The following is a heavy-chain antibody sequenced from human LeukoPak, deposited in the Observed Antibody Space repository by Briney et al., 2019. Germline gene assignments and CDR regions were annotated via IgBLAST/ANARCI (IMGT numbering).Heavy chain of an antibody. Sequence: SETLSLTCGVYGGSFSGYYWSWIRQPPGKGLEWIGEINHSGSTNYNPSLKSRVTISVDTSKNQFSLKLSSVTAADTAVYYCAREYVYYYFDYWGQGTLVTVSS. J-gene: IGHJ4*02. CDR1: GGSFSGYY. CDR2: INHSGST. D-gene: IGHD2-8*01. V-gene: IGHV4-34*01. CDR3: AREYVYYYFDY.